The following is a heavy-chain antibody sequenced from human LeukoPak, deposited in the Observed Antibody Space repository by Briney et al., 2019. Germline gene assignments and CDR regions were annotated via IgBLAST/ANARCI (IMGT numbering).Heavy chain of an antibody. CDR2: ISSSSSSI. Sequence: SGGSLRLSCAASGFIFSTYSINWVRQAPGKGLEWVSHISSSSSSIYYADSVKGRFSISGDNAKNSLYLQMNSLRDEDTAVYYCARSGYGSRWYFFDHWGQGTLVTVSS. D-gene: IGHD6-13*01. J-gene: IGHJ4*02. CDR1: GFIFSTYS. CDR3: ARSGYGSRWYFFDH. V-gene: IGHV3-48*02.